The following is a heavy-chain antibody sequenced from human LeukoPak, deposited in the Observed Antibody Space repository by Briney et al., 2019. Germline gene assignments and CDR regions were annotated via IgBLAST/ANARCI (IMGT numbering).Heavy chain of an antibody. V-gene: IGHV4-30-4*01. Sequence: PSQTLSLTCSVSGCSISSGDYYWSWIRQPPGKGLEWIGYIYYSGSTYYNPCLKNRVTISVDTSKNQFSLKLSSVTAADTAVYYCARLVFDGSGFHGFDPWGQGTLVTVSS. CDR2: IYYSGST. CDR1: GCSISSGDYY. J-gene: IGHJ5*02. D-gene: IGHD3-10*01. CDR3: ARLVFDGSGFHGFDP.